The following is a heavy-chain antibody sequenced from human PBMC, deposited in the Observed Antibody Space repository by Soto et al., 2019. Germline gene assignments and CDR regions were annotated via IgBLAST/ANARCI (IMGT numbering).Heavy chain of an antibody. CDR1: GYTFSDYI. CDR2: INPNGGGT. Sequence: QVHLVQSGTEVKKAGASVKVSCKASGYTFSDYILQWVRQAPCQGLEWMGGINPNGGGTEFAQKFQDRITLTMDKSTTTVFMELIRLKSDDTAIYFCARARSRQSDGDNWGQGTLVSVSS. CDR3: ARARSRQSDGDN. J-gene: IGHJ4*01. V-gene: IGHV1-2*02. D-gene: IGHD2-21*01.